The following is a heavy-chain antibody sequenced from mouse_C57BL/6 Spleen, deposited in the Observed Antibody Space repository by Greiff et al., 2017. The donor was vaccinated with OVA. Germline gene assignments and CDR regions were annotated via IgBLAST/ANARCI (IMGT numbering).Heavy chain of an antibody. V-gene: IGHV3-6*01. D-gene: IGHD1-1*01. CDR1: GYSITSGYY. CDR2: ISYDGSN. J-gene: IGHJ3*01. CDR3: ARDGRITTVVPFAY. Sequence: EVKLLESGPGLVKPSQSLSLTCSVTGYSITSGYYWNWIRQFPGNKLEWMGYISYDGSNNYNPSLKNRISITRDTSKNQFFLKLNSVTTEDTATYYCARDGRITTVVPFAYWGQGTLVTVSA.